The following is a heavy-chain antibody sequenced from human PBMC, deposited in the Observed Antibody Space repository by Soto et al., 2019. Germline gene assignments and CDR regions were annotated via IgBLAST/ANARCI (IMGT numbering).Heavy chain of an antibody. CDR1: GGSFSGYY. D-gene: IGHD2-8*02. CDR3: ARDKITGPFDY. CDR2: INHSGST. V-gene: IGHV4-34*01. J-gene: IGHJ4*02. Sequence: QVQLQQWGAGLLKPSETLSLTCAVYGGSFSGYYWTWIRQPPGTGLEWIGEINHSGSTNYNPSPKXXVTISVDTSKNQFSLKLTSVTAADTAVYYCARDKITGPFDYWGQGTLVTVSS.